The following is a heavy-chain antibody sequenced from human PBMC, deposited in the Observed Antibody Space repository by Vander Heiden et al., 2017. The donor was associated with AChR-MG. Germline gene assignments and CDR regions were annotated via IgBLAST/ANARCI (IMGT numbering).Heavy chain of an antibody. Sequence: EVQLVESGGGLVKPGGCLRHSVAASGSTFSSYSSNGVRQAPGKGLEWVSSISSSSSYIYYADSVKGRFTISRDNAKNSLYLQMNSLRAEDTAVYYCARDLPGWTEHYYYYGMDVWGQGTTVTVSS. D-gene: IGHD6-19*01. CDR1: GSTFSSYS. CDR3: ARDLPGWTEHYYYYGMDV. V-gene: IGHV3-21*01. CDR2: ISSSSSYI. J-gene: IGHJ6*02.